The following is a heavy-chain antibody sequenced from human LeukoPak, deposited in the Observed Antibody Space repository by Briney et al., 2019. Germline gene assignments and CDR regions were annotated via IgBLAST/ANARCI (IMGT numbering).Heavy chain of an antibody. CDR3: ARDCGGDCWGYYYGMDV. D-gene: IGHD2-21*02. CDR1: GFTFSSYS. J-gene: IGHJ6*02. CDR2: ISSSSSTI. Sequence: GGSLRLSCAASGFTFSSYSMNWVRQAPGKGLEWVSYISSSSSTIYYADSVKGRFTISRDNAKNSLYLQMNSLRAEDTAVYYCARDCGGDCWGYYYGMDVWGQGTTVTVSS. V-gene: IGHV3-48*04.